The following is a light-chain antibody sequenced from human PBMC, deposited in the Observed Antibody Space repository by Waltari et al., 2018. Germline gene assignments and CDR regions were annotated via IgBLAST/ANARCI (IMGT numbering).Light chain of an antibody. CDR1: SSYDGGYNH. Sequence: QSAPAQPAPVSASLGQSITIPCTRASSYDGGYNHVSWYQQRPGKAPKLIIYDAMNRPSGVSNRFSGSRSGNTASLTISERQADDEADYYCSSYSTILNLVGFGGGTQLTVL. CDR2: DAM. J-gene: IGLJ2*01. V-gene: IGLV2-14*03. CDR3: SSYSTILNLVG.